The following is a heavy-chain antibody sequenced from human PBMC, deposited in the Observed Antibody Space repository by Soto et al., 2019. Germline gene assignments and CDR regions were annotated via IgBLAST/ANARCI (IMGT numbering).Heavy chain of an antibody. V-gene: IGHV4-59*01. CDR1: GGSISSYY. CDR2: IYYSGST. J-gene: IGHJ4*02. D-gene: IGHD6-19*01. CDR3: ARVISGWWYFDY. Sequence: VQLQESGPGLVKPSETLSLTCTVSGGSISSYYWNWIRQPPGKGLEWIGYIYYSGSTNYNPSLKSRVTISVNTYKNQFSLKLTSVTAADTAVYYCARVISGWWYFDYWGQGTLVTVSS.